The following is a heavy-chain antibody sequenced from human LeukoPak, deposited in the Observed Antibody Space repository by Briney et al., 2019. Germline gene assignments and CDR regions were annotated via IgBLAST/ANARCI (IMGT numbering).Heavy chain of an antibody. CDR3: AKESGGGGSYFDY. V-gene: IGHV3-21*01. Sequence: PGGSLRLSCAASGFTFSSYSMNWVRQAPGKGLEWVSSISSSSSYIYYADSVKGRFTISRDNAKNSLYLQMNSLRAEDTAVYYCAKESGGGGSYFDYWGQGTLVTVSS. J-gene: IGHJ4*02. CDR1: GFTFSSYS. D-gene: IGHD3-16*01. CDR2: ISSSSSYI.